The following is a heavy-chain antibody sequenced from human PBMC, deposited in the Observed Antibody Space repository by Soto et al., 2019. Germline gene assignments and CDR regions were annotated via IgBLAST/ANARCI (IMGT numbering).Heavy chain of an antibody. J-gene: IGHJ6*02. CDR1: GGTFSSYA. D-gene: IGHD4-4*01. CDR2: IIPIFGTA. Sequence: SVKVSCKASGGTFSSYAISWVRQAPGQGLEWMGGIIPIFGTANYAQKFQGRVTITADESTSTAYMELSSLRSEDTAVYYCASGLDSNYAYYGMDVWGQGTTVTVSS. V-gene: IGHV1-69*13. CDR3: ASGLDSNYAYYGMDV.